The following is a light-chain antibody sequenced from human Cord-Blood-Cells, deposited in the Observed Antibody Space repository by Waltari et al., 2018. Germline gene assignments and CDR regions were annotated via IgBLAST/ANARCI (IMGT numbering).Light chain of an antibody. CDR2: WAS. V-gene: IGKV4-1*01. Sequence: DSLITHYPDSLAVSEGERATLTCKSSQSVLYSSNNKNYLAWYQQKPGQPPKLLIYWASTRESGVPDRFSGSGSGTDFTLTISSLQAEDVAVYYCQQYYSTPLTFGGGTKVEIK. CDR3: QQYYSTPLT. CDR1: QSVLYSSNNKNY. J-gene: IGKJ4*01.